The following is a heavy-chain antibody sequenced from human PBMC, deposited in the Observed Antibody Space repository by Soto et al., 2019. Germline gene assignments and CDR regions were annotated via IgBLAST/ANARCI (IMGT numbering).Heavy chain of an antibody. V-gene: IGHV1-3*01. D-gene: IGHD6-19*01. J-gene: IGHJ6*02. CDR2: INAGNGNT. Sequence: ASVKVSCKASGYTFTSYAMHWVRQAPGQRLEWMGWINAGNGNTKYSQKFPGRVTITRDTPASTAYMELSSLRSEDTAVYYCARDTSYSSRPYSYGMDVWGQGTTAPVSS. CDR3: ARDTSYSSRPYSYGMDV. CDR1: GYTFTSYA.